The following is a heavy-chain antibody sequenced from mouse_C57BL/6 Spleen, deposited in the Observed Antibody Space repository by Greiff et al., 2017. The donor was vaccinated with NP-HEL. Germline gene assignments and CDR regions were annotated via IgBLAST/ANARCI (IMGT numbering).Heavy chain of an antibody. D-gene: IGHD2-1*01. Sequence: VQLQQSGAELVKPGASVKLSCKASGYTFTEYTIHWVKQRSGQGLEWIGWFYPGSGSIKYNEKFKDKATLTADKSSSTVYMELSRLTSEDSAVYFWARHEDNHYGNSPWFAYWGQGTLVTVSA. CDR3: ARHEDNHYGNSPWFAY. CDR2: FYPGSGSI. CDR1: GYTFTEYT. J-gene: IGHJ3*01. V-gene: IGHV1-62-2*01.